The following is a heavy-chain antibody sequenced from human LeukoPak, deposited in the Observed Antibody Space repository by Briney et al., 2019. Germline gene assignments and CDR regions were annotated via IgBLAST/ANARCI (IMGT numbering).Heavy chain of an antibody. D-gene: IGHD3-3*01. CDR2: IKQDGSEK. V-gene: IGHV3-7*03. J-gene: IGHJ4*02. Sequence: GGSLRLSCAASGFTFSSYWMSWVRQAPGKGLEWVANIKQDGSEKYYVDSVKGRFTISRDNSKNTLFLQMNSLRGEDTAVYYCAKDPVYGSGQSHPSDYWGQGTLVTVSS. CDR1: GFTFSSYW. CDR3: AKDPVYGSGQSHPSDY.